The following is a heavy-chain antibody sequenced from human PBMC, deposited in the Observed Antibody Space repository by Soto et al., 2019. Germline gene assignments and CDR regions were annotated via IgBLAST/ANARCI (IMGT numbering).Heavy chain of an antibody. CDR1: GFTFSNYW. V-gene: IGHV3-7*05. Sequence: EVQLVESGGGLVQPGGSLRLSCAASGFTFSNYWMSWVRQAPGKGLEWVANIKQDGGDKYYVDSVKGRFSISRDNAKNSLYLHMNSLRAEDTAAYYCARVQSLAGFYWGQGTLVTVSS. D-gene: IGHD6-19*01. CDR2: IKQDGGDK. J-gene: IGHJ4*02. CDR3: ARVQSLAGFY.